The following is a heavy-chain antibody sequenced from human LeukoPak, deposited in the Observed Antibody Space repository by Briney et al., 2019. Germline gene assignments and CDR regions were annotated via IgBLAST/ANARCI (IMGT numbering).Heavy chain of an antibody. CDR2: IWYDGSNK. V-gene: IGHV3-33*06. CDR3: AKDDTGIGDTAMDY. CDR1: GFTFSSYG. Sequence: PGRSLRLSCAASGFTFSSYGMHWVRQAPGKGLERVAVIWYDGSNKYYADSVKGRFTISRDNSKNTLYLQMNSLRAEDTAVYYCAKDDTGIGDTAMDYWGQGTLVTVSS. D-gene: IGHD5-18*01. J-gene: IGHJ4*02.